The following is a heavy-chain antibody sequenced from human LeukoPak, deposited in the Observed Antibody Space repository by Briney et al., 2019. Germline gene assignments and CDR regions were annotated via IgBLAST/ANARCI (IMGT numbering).Heavy chain of an antibody. Sequence: ASVKVSCKASGGTFSSYAISWVRQAPGQGLEWMGWINPNSGGTNYAQKFQGRVTMTRDTSISTAYMELSRLRSDDTAVYYCARVSGYSYGQGDAFDIWGQGTMVTVSS. CDR2: INPNSGGT. D-gene: IGHD5-18*01. V-gene: IGHV1-2*02. J-gene: IGHJ3*02. CDR3: ARVSGYSYGQGDAFDI. CDR1: GGTFSSYA.